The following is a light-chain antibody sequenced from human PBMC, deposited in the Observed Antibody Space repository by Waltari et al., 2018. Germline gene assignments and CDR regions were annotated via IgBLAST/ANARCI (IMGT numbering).Light chain of an antibody. Sequence: DIQMTQSPSTLSASIGDRVTITCRASQSISSWLAWYHQIPGKAPKILISKASSLESGVPSRLSGSGSGREFTLSISSLQPDDFGTYGRQHYHGYPITFGQVTKLEIK. CDR1: QSISSW. V-gene: IGKV1-5*03. CDR3: QHYHGYPIT. J-gene: IGKJ2*01. CDR2: KAS.